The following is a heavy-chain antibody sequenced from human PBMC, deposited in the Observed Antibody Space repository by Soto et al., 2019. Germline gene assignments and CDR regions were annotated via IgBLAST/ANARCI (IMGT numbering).Heavy chain of an antibody. CDR2: INHSGST. V-gene: IGHV4-34*01. CDR3: ARGHSSSWSYDY. J-gene: IGHJ4*02. CDR1: GGSFSGCY. D-gene: IGHD6-13*01. Sequence: QVQLQQWGAGLLKPSETLSLTCAVYGGSFSGCYWSWIRQPPGKGLEWIGEINHSGSTNYNPSLKSRVTISVDTSKNQFSLKLSSVTAADTAVYYCARGHSSSWSYDYWGQGTLVTVSS.